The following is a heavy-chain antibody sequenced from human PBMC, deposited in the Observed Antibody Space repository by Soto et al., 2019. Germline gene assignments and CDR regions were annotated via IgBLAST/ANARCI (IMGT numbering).Heavy chain of an antibody. CDR1: GGSFSDYY. D-gene: IGHD3-3*01. CDR3: ARGRRSQSTIFEIVVREYNWFDP. Sequence: PSETLSLTCAVYGGSFSDYYWSWIRQAPGKGLEWIGEINHSGRTKYNPSLKSRLTISIDTSKNQFSLKLSSVTVADTAVYYCARGRRSQSTIFEIVVREYNWFDPWGQGTRVT. CDR2: INHSGRT. V-gene: IGHV4-34*01. J-gene: IGHJ5*02.